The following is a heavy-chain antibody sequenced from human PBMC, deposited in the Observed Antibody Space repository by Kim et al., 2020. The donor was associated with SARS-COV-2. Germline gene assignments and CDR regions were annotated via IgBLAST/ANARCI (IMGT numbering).Heavy chain of an antibody. Sequence: GGSLRLSCAASGFTFSSYAMSWVRQAPGKGLEWVSAISGSGGSTYYADSVKGRFTISRDNSKNTLYLQMNSLRAEDTAVYYCAKDMVLWFGELLITPLDYWGQGTLVTVSS. CDR2: ISGSGGST. CDR1: GFTFSSYA. CDR3: AKDMVLWFGELLITPLDY. D-gene: IGHD3-10*01. J-gene: IGHJ4*02. V-gene: IGHV3-23*01.